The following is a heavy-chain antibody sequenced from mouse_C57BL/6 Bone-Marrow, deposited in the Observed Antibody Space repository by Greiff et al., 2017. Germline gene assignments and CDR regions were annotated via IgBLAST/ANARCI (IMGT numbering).Heavy chain of an antibody. Sequence: QVQLQQPGAELVMPGASVKLSCKASGYTFTSYWMPWVKQRPGQGLEWIGEIDPSDSYTNYNQKFKGKSTLTVDKSSSTAYMQLSSLTSEDSAVYYCARDGYYPYYFDYWGQGTTLTVSS. CDR2: IDPSDSYT. CDR1: GYTFTSYW. CDR3: ARDGYYPYYFDY. J-gene: IGHJ2*01. V-gene: IGHV1-69*01. D-gene: IGHD2-3*01.